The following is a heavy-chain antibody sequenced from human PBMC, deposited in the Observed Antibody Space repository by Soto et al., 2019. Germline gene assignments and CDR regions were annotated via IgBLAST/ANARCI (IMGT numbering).Heavy chain of an antibody. D-gene: IGHD3-10*01. J-gene: IGHJ6*04. CDR3: AKDLDTIWFGDLTPSDV. V-gene: IGHV3-23*01. CDR2: ISDSGGGT. CDR1: GFTFSTYA. Sequence: PGGSLRLSCAASGFTFSTYAMNWVRQAPGKGLECVSAISDSGGGTYYADSVKGRFTISRDNSKNTLYLQLNSLRAEDTAVYYCAKDLDTIWFGDLTPSDVWGKGTTVTVSS.